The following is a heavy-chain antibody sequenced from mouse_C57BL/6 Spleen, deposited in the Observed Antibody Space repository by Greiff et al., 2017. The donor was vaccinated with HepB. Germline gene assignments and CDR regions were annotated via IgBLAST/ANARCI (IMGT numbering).Heavy chain of an antibody. CDR3: ARGRWLLDYYAMDY. D-gene: IGHD2-3*01. V-gene: IGHV1-64*01. CDR2: IHPNSGST. J-gene: IGHJ4*01. Sequence: VQLQQPGAELVKPGASVKLSCKASGYTFTSYWMHWVKQRPGQGLEWIGMIHPNSGSTNYNEKFKSKATLTVDKSSSTAYMQLSSLTSEDSAVYYCARGRWLLDYYAMDYWGQGTSVTVSS. CDR1: GYTFTSYW.